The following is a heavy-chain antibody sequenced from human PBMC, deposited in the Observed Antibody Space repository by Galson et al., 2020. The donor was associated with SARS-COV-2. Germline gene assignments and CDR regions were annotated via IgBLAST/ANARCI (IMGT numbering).Heavy chain of an antibody. CDR2: ISYDGSNK. CDR3: ARDRVVYYDILTGYGFDY. D-gene: IGHD3-9*01. CDR1: GFTFSSYG. V-gene: IGHV3-30*03. Sequence: GESLKISCAASGFTFSSYGMHWVRQAPGKGLEWVAVISYDGSNKYYADSVKGRFTISRDNSKNTLYLQMNSLRAEDTAVYYCARDRVVYYDILTGYGFDYWGQGTLVTVSS. J-gene: IGHJ4*02.